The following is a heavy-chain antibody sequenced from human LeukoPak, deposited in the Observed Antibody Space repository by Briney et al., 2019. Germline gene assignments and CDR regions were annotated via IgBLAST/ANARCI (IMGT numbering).Heavy chain of an antibody. CDR3: ARVESLGDWFDP. Sequence: ASVKVSCKASGYTFTSYGISWVRQAPGQGLEWMGWVSAYNGNTNYAQKLQGRVTMTTDTSTSTAYMELRSLRSDDTAVYYCARVESLGDWFDPWGQGTLVTVSS. V-gene: IGHV1-18*01. CDR2: VSAYNGNT. J-gene: IGHJ5*02. CDR1: GYTFTSYG. D-gene: IGHD3-16*01.